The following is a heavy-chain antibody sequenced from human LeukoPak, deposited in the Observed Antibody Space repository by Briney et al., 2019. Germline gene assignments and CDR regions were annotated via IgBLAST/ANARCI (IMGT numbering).Heavy chain of an antibody. CDR2: LYWDDDK. V-gene: IGHV2-5*02. CDR1: GFSLGTSGLG. D-gene: IGHD3-22*01. Sequence: SGPTLVNPTQTLTLTCTFSGFSLGTSGLGVGWIRQPPGKALEWLALLYWDDDKSYSPSLNSRLTITKDTSKNQVVLTMTNVDPVDTATYDCAHRRPSSAYFYFDYWGQGTLVTVSS. CDR3: AHRRPSSAYFYFDY. J-gene: IGHJ4*02.